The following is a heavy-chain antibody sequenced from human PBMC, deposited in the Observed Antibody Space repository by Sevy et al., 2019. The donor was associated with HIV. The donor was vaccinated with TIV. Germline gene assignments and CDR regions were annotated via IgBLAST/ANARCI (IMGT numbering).Heavy chain of an antibody. Sequence: ASVKVSCKASGGTFSSYAISWVRQAPGQGLEWMGRIIPIFGTANYAQKFQGRVTITADESTITAYMELSSLRSEDTAVYYCARDRASYCGGDCGFDYWGQGTLVTVSS. J-gene: IGHJ4*02. CDR1: GGTFSSYA. D-gene: IGHD2-21*02. CDR3: ARDRASYCGGDCGFDY. V-gene: IGHV1-69*13. CDR2: IIPIFGTA.